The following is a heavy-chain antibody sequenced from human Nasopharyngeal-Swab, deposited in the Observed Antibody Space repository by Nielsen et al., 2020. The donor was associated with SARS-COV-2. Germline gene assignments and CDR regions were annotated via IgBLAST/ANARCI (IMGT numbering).Heavy chain of an antibody. CDR3: ARGGRDGMDV. V-gene: IGHV4-61*01. CDR1: GGSISSSSYY. Sequence: SETLSLTCTVSGGSISSSSYYWSWIRQPPGKGLEWIGYIYYSGSTNYNPSLKSRVTISVDTSKNQFSLKLSSVTAADTAVYYCARGGRDGMDVWGQGTTVTVSS. CDR2: IYYSGST. J-gene: IGHJ6*02.